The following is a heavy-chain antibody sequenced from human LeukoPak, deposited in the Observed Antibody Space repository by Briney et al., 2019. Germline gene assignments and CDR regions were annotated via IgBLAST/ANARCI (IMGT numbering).Heavy chain of an antibody. CDR1: GVSISSYY. CDR2: IYYSGST. D-gene: IGHD3-3*01. J-gene: IGHJ5*02. Sequence: SETLSLTCTVSGVSISSYYWSWIRQPPGKGLEWIGYIYYSGSTTYNPSLKSRVTISVDTSKNQGSLKLSSVTAADTAVYYCARRGFLEWLLFHTKTDNWFDPWGQGTLVTVSS. V-gene: IGHV4-59*01. CDR3: ARRGFLEWLLFHTKTDNWFDP.